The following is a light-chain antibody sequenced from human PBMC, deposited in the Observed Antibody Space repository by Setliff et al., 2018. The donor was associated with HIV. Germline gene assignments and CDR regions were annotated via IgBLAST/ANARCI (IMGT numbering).Light chain of an antibody. CDR3: QSYDSSLSGYV. V-gene: IGLV1-40*01. CDR2: ANT. Sequence: QSVLTQPPSVSGAPGQRVIISCTGSSSNIGAGYDVHWYQQLPGTAPKLLIYANTNRPSGVPDRFSGSKSDTSASLAITGLQAEDETDYYCQSYDSSLSGYVFGTGTKGTV. CDR1: SSNIGAGYD. J-gene: IGLJ1*01.